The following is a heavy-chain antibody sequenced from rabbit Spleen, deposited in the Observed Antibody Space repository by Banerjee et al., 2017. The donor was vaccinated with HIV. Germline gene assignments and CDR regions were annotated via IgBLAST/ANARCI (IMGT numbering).Heavy chain of an antibody. CDR1: GVSFSDNDV. CDR2: INTVTGKS. V-gene: IGHV1S45*01. Sequence: EQLEESGGGLVKPEGSLTLTCKASGVSFSDNDVMCWVRQAPGKGLEWIACINTVTGKSDYASWAKGQFIMSRSSSTTVTLQMNSPTAAATDTYFCARDLVAVIGWNFNLWGQGTLVTVS. J-gene: IGHJ4*01. D-gene: IGHD1-1*01. CDR3: ARDLVAVIGWNFNL.